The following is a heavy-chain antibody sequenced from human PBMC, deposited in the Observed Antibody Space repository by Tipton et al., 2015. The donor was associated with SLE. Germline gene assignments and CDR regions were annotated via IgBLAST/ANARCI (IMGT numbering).Heavy chain of an antibody. Sequence: SLRLSCAASGFTFSSYAVHWVRQAPGKGLEWVAVISYDGSNKYYADSVKGRFTISRDNSKNTLYLQMNSLRAEDTAVYYCARDPSIAAAGTDAFDIWGQGTMVTVSS. J-gene: IGHJ3*02. V-gene: IGHV3-30*04. CDR1: GFTFSSYA. D-gene: IGHD6-13*01. CDR3: ARDPSIAAAGTDAFDI. CDR2: ISYDGSNK.